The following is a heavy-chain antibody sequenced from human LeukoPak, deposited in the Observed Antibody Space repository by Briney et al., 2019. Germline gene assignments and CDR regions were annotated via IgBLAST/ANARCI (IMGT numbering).Heavy chain of an antibody. CDR1: GGSISSSNW. CDR2: IKQDGSEK. V-gene: IGHV3-7*01. CDR3: ARSLRVAVAASY. J-gene: IGHJ4*02. Sequence: GTLSLTCAVSGGSISSSNWWSWVRQAPGKGLEWVANIKQDGSEKYYVDSLKGRFTISRDNAKNLLYLQMNSLTAEDTAIYYCARSLRVAVAASYWGQGTLVTVSS. D-gene: IGHD6-19*01.